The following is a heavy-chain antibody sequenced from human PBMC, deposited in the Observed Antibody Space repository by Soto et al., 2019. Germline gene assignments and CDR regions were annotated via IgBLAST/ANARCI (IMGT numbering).Heavy chain of an antibody. V-gene: IGHV1-46*01. D-gene: IGHD2-15*01. CDR1: GYTFTSYY. Sequence: ASVKVSCKASGYTFTSYYMHWVRQAPGQGLEWMGIINPSGGSTSYAQKFQGRVTMTRDTSTSTVYMELSSLRSEDTAVYYCARGGIVVVVAASLSWFDPWGQGTLVTVSS. CDR2: INPSGGST. J-gene: IGHJ5*02. CDR3: ARGGIVVVVAASLSWFDP.